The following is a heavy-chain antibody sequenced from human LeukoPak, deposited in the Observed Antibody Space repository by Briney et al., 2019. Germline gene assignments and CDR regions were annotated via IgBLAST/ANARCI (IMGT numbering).Heavy chain of an antibody. Sequence: GGSLRLSCLASGFTFSGQYMSWVRQAPGIGLEWVASIKGDGSEKTYVDSVRGRFTVSRDNAKNSLYLQMDSLGADDTAVYYCVTGIFSSGYWGQGTQVTVSS. J-gene: IGHJ4*02. V-gene: IGHV3-7*05. CDR1: GFTFSGQY. D-gene: IGHD6-19*01. CDR2: IKGDGSEK. CDR3: VTGIFSSGY.